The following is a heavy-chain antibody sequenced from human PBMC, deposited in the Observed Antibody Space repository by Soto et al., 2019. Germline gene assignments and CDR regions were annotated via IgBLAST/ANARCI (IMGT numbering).Heavy chain of an antibody. V-gene: IGHV3-23*01. Sequence: PGGSLRLPCAASGFTLHSYAMRLVRQAPGNGLEWVSAISGSGGSTYYADSVKGRFTISRDNTKNTLYLQMNSLRAEDTAVYYCAKGTYYDFWSGYYPYYFDYWGQGTLVTVSS. J-gene: IGHJ4*02. CDR3: AKGTYYDFWSGYYPYYFDY. CDR1: GFTLHSYA. D-gene: IGHD3-3*01. CDR2: ISGSGGST.